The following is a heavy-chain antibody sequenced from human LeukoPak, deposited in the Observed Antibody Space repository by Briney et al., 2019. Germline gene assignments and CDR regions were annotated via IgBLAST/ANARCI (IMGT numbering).Heavy chain of an antibody. D-gene: IGHD6-19*01. CDR3: ARHARVAGFDY. CDR2: ISNSGTTI. Sequence: GGSLRLSCAASRFTFSDFYMSWIRQAPGKGLEWVSYISNSGTTIYYADSVKGRFTISRDNAKNSLYLQMNSLRAEDTAVYYCARHARVAGFDYWGLGTLVTVSS. CDR1: RFTFSDFY. V-gene: IGHV3-11*04. J-gene: IGHJ4*02.